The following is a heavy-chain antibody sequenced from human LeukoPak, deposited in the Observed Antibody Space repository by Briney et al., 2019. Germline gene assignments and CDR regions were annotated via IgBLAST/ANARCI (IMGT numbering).Heavy chain of an antibody. CDR1: GGTFSSYA. CDR3: ARDNDGSGFFDY. CDR2: INPNSGGT. Sequence: GASVKVSCKASGGTFSSYAISWVRQAPGQGLEWMGWINPNSGGTNYAQKFQGRVTMTRDTSISTAYMELSRLRSDDMALYYCARDNDGSGFFDYWGQGTLVTVSS. J-gene: IGHJ4*02. D-gene: IGHD3-10*01. V-gene: IGHV1-2*02.